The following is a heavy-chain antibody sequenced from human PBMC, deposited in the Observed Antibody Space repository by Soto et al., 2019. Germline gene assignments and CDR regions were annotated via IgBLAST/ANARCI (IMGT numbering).Heavy chain of an antibody. D-gene: IGHD3-9*01. Sequence: PGGSLRLSCTASGFTFGDYAMSWFRQAPGKGLEWVGFIRSKAYGGTTEYAASVKGRFTISRDDSKSIAYLQMNSLKTEDTAVYYCTRDRAYYDILTGYLDYYYGMDVWGQGTTVTVSS. CDR2: IRSKAYGGTT. CDR3: TRDRAYYDILTGYLDYYYGMDV. CDR1: GFTFGDYA. V-gene: IGHV3-49*03. J-gene: IGHJ6*02.